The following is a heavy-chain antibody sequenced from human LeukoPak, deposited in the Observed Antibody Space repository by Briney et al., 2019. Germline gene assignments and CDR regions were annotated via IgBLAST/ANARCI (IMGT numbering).Heavy chain of an antibody. CDR1: GCSFSSYW. J-gene: IGHJ4*02. D-gene: IGHD3-22*01. Sequence: GESLKISCKGSGCSFSSYWISWVRQMLGKGLEWMGSIDPSDSYTNCSPSFQGHVTISTDKSISTAYLQWSSLRASDTAMYYCARNRYYYDFSGYYVDYWGQGTLVTVSS. V-gene: IGHV5-10-1*01. CDR3: ARNRYYYDFSGYYVDY. CDR2: IDPSDSYT.